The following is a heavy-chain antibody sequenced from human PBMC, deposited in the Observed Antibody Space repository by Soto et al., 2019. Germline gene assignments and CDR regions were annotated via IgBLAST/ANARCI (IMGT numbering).Heavy chain of an antibody. D-gene: IGHD3-22*01. J-gene: IGHJ5*02. CDR1: GGSFSGYY. CDR2: INHSGST. Sequence: SETLSLTCAVYGGSFSGYYWSWIRQPPGKGLEWIGEINHSGSTNYNPSLKSRVTISVDTSKNQFSLKLSSVTAADTAVYYCARRPITTNHRFDPWGQGTLVTVPQ. CDR3: ARRPITTNHRFDP. V-gene: IGHV4-34*01.